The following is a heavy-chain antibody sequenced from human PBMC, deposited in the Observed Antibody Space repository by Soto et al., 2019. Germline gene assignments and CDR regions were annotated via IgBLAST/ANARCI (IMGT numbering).Heavy chain of an antibody. D-gene: IGHD3-22*01. CDR3: ARENYYDSSGYLAPGFDY. V-gene: IGHV3-33*01. Sequence: QVQLVESGGGVVQPGRSLRLSCAASGFTFSSYGMHWVRQAPGKGLEWVAVIWYDGSNKYYADSVKGRFTISRDNSKNTLYLQMNSLRDEDTAVYYCARENYYDSSGYLAPGFDYWGQGTLVTVSS. CDR1: GFTFSSYG. CDR2: IWYDGSNK. J-gene: IGHJ4*02.